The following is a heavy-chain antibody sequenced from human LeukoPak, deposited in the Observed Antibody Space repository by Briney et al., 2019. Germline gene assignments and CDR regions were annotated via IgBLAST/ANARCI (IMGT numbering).Heavy chain of an antibody. D-gene: IGHD1-14*01. J-gene: IGHJ3*02. Sequence: SETLSLTCTVSGVSISSGSYYWSWIRQPAGKGLEWIGRIYTSGSTNYNPSLKSRVTISVDPSKNQFSLKLSSVTAADTALYYCARGGHSGVGPEAGAFDIWGQGTMVTVSS. CDR3: ARGGHSGVGPEAGAFDI. CDR1: GVSISSGSYY. V-gene: IGHV4-61*02. CDR2: IYTSGST.